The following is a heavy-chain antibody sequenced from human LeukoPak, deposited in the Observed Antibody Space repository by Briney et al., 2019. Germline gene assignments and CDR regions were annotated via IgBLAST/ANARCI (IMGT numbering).Heavy chain of an antibody. V-gene: IGHV1-8*01. D-gene: IGHD3-9*01. CDR2: MNPNSGNT. CDR3: ARVVLGRYFDWFGYYYYYMDV. CDR1: GYTFTSYD. Sequence: ASVQVSCKASGYTFTSYDINWVRQATGQGLEWMGWMNPNSGNTGYAQKFQGRVTMTRNTSISTAYMELSSLRSEDTAVYYCARVVLGRYFDWFGYYYYYMDVWGKGTTVTVSS. J-gene: IGHJ6*03.